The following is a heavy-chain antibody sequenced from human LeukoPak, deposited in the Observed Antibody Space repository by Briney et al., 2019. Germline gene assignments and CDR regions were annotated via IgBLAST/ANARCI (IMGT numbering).Heavy chain of an antibody. Sequence: GASVKVSCKTSGYTFNAYYMHWVRQAPGQGLEWMGWISAYNGNTNYAQKLQGRVTMTTDTSTSTAYMELRSLRSDDTAVYYCARDVPHYYDSSGSGRAFDIWGQGAMVTVSS. CDR2: ISAYNGNT. D-gene: IGHD3-22*01. CDR1: GYTFNAYY. V-gene: IGHV1-18*04. J-gene: IGHJ3*02. CDR3: ARDVPHYYDSSGSGRAFDI.